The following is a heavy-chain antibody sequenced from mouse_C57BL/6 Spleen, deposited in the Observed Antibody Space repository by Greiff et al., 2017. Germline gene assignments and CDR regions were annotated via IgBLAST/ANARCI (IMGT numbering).Heavy chain of an antibody. CDR3: AREDDGYEGFDY. CDR1: GYSITSGYY. J-gene: IGHJ2*01. Sequence: EVKLEESGPGLVKPSQSLSLTCSVTGYSITSGYYWNWIRQFPGNQLEWMGYISYDGSNNYNPSLKNRISITRDTSKNQFFLKLNTVTTEDTATYYCAREDDGYEGFDYWGQSTTLTVSS. V-gene: IGHV3-6*01. D-gene: IGHD2-3*01. CDR2: ISYDGSN.